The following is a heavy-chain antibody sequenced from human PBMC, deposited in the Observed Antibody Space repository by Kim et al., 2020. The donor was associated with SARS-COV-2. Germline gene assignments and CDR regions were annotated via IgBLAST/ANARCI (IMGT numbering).Heavy chain of an antibody. D-gene: IGHD3-10*01. CDR3: PIIKYTFGNYFHS. CDR2: ISYTGDST. J-gene: IGHJ4*02. Sequence: GGSLRLSCVASGFDFSSYAMHWVRQTPGKGLEYVASISYTGDSTVYASSVKGRFTVSRDNSKNTVYLHMSSLRPEDTAVYYCPIIKYTFGNYFHSWGQGTQVTVTA. V-gene: IGHV3-64*01. CDR1: GFDFSSYA.